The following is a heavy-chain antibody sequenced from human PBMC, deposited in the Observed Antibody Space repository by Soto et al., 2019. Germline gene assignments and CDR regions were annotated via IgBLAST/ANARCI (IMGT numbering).Heavy chain of an antibody. CDR3: ARDCISTSCHPGFDY. J-gene: IGHJ4*02. CDR1: GGSISSGGYY. CDR2: IYYSGST. V-gene: IGHV4-31*03. Sequence: QVQLQESGPGLVKPSQTLSLTCTVSGGSISSGGYYWSWIRQHPGKGLEWIGYIYYSGSTYYNPSLKSRVTLSVDTSKNQFSLKLSSVTAAYTAVYYCARDCISTSCHPGFDYWGQGTLVTVSS. D-gene: IGHD2-2*01.